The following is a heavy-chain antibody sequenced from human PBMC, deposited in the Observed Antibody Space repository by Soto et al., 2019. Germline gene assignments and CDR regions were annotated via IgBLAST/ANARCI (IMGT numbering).Heavy chain of an antibody. Sequence: EVQLVESGGGLVQPGGSLRLSCAVSGFTFSRYWMHWVRQAPGKGLLWVSRVNTDGSATNYADSVEGRFTISRDNAKNTRYLQMNSLRGEDTAVYYCVRGTSNWYGIDYWSQGTLVTVSS. CDR1: GFTFSRYW. J-gene: IGHJ4*02. CDR2: VNTDGSAT. CDR3: VRGTSNWYGIDY. V-gene: IGHV3-74*01. D-gene: IGHD6-13*01.